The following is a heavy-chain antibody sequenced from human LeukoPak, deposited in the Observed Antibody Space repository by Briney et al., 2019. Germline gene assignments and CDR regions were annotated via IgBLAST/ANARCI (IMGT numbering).Heavy chain of an antibody. CDR1: GFTVSSNY. Sequence: GGSLRLSCAASGFTVSSNYMSWVRQAPGKGLEWVSVIYSGGSTYYADSVKGRFTISRDNSKNTLYLQMNSLRAEDTAVHYCAREVTKAFDYWGQGTLVTVSS. D-gene: IGHD2-21*02. CDR2: IYSGGST. J-gene: IGHJ4*02. CDR3: AREVTKAFDY. V-gene: IGHV3-66*01.